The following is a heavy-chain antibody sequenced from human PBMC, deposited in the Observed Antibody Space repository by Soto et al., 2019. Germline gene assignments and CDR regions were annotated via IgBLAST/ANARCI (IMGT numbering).Heavy chain of an antibody. Sequence: EVQLLESGGGLVQPGGSLRISCEASGYIFNYYAMSWVRQAPGRGLEWVSGIGGSAPTTHYAESVRGRFTISRDNSKNTLYLQMNSLRVEDTAEYYCAKDRGGLVDTDTLHVWGQGTTVTVSS. J-gene: IGHJ6*02. CDR2: IGGSAPTT. D-gene: IGHD5-18*01. V-gene: IGHV3-23*01. CDR1: GYIFNYYA. CDR3: AKDRGGLVDTDTLHV.